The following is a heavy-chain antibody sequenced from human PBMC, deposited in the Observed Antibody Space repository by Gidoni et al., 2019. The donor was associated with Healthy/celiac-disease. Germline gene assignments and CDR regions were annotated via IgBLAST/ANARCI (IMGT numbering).Heavy chain of an antibody. V-gene: IGHV4-39*07. J-gene: IGHJ4*02. CDR2: IYYSGST. D-gene: IGHD5-18*01. Sequence: QLQLQESGPGLVKPSETLSLTCTVSGGSISSSSYYWGWIRQPPGKGLEWIGSIYYSGSTYYNPSLKSRVTISVDTSKNQFSLKLSSVTAADTAVYYCARGIQLDHSLDYWGQGTLVTVSS. CDR1: GGSISSSSYY. CDR3: ARGIQLDHSLDY.